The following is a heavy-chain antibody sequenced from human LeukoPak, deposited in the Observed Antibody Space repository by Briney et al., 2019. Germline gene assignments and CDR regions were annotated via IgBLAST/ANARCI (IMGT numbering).Heavy chain of an antibody. J-gene: IGHJ4*02. CDR3: ARGMGSTTFADFDC. V-gene: IGHV1-18*01. Sequence: ASVKVSCKASGYDFTSVGITWVRRAPGQGLEWMGWISPYNGNTRYAQKFQGRVTMTTDTSTSTAYMELRSLRDDDTAVYFCARGMGSTTFADFDCWGQGTLVTVSS. D-gene: IGHD1-26*01. CDR2: ISPYNGNT. CDR1: GYDFTSVG.